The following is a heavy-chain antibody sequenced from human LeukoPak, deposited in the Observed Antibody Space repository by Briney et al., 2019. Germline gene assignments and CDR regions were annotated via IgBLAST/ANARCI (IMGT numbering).Heavy chain of an antibody. V-gene: IGHV3-30*18. CDR3: AKDSGSSATYGAA. D-gene: IGHD3-10*01. CDR1: GCTFSAYG. Sequence: GRSLRLSCTVSGCTFSAYGMHWVCQAPGKGLEWVAVISYEGSNYYYADSVKGRFTISRDNSKNTLYLQMNSLRPEDTAVYYCAKDSGSSATYGAAWGQGTLVTVSS. J-gene: IGHJ5*02. CDR2: ISYEGSNY.